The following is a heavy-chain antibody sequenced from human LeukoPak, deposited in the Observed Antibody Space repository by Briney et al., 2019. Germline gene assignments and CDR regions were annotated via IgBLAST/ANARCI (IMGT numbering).Heavy chain of an antibody. V-gene: IGHV4-59*01. D-gene: IGHD3-16*01. CDR3: ARASVLLSADY. CDR2: IYYSGST. J-gene: IGHJ4*02. CDR1: GGSISSYY. Sequence: SETLSLTCTVSGGSISSYYWSWIRQPPGKGLEWIGYIYYSGSTKYNPSLKSRLTISVDTSKNQFSLNLTSVTAADTAVYYCARASVLLSADYWGQGTLVTVSS.